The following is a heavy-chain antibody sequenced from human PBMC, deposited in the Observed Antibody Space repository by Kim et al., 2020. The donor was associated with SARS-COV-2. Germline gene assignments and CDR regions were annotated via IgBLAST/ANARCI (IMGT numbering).Heavy chain of an antibody. J-gene: IGHJ6*02. Sequence: GGSLRLSCAASGFTFSGSAMHWVRQASGKGLEWVGRIRSKANSYATAYAASVKGRFTISRDDSKNTAYLQMNSLKTEDTAVYYCTRHAGDYSKSHSGGIYYYGMDVWGQGTTVTVSS. CDR3: TRHAGDYSKSHSGGIYYYGMDV. CDR2: IRSKANSYAT. CDR1: GFTFSGSA. D-gene: IGHD4-4*01. V-gene: IGHV3-73*01.